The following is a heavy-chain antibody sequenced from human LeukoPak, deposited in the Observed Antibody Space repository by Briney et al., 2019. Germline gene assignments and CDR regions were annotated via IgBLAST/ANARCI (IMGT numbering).Heavy chain of an antibody. J-gene: IGHJ4*02. CDR3: ARIMLSWREFDC. CDR1: GGTFSSYA. CDR2: IIPIFGTA. Sequence: ASVKVSCKASGGTFSSYAISWVRQAPGQGLEWMGGIIPIFGTANYAQKFQGRVTITADESTSTAYMELSSLRSEDTAVYYCARIMLSWREFDCWGQGTLVTVSP. V-gene: IGHV1-69*13. D-gene: IGHD1-26*01.